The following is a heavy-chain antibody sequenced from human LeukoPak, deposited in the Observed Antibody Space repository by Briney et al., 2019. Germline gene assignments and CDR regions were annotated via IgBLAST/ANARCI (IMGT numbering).Heavy chain of an antibody. V-gene: IGHV3-7*01. CDR1: GFTFTSHW. J-gene: IGHJ4*02. D-gene: IGHD2-8*01. Sequence: GGPLRLSCAASGFTFTSHWMSWVRQLPGKGLEWVAKVKQDGSDKYYVDSVKGRFTISRDNAKNSVNLQMNSLRAEDTAVYYCARHCTNGVCLDYWGQGTLVTVSS. CDR3: ARHCTNGVCLDY. CDR2: VKQDGSDK.